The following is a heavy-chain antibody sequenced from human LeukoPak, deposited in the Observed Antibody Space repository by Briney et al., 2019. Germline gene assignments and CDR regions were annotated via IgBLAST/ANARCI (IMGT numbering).Heavy chain of an antibody. Sequence: ASVKLSCKASGYTFIGNYMHWVRQAPGQGLEWMGWINPNSGGTKYAQKFQGRVTMTRDTSISTAYMELSRLKSDDTAVYYCARAYTGIEAFDYWGQGTLVSLSS. J-gene: IGHJ4*02. CDR1: GYTFIGNY. V-gene: IGHV1-2*02. CDR3: ARAYTGIEAFDY. D-gene: IGHD2-2*02. CDR2: INPNSGGT.